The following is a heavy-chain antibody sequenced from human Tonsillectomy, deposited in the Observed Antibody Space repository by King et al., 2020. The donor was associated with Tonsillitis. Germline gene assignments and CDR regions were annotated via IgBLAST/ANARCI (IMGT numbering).Heavy chain of an antibody. Sequence: VQLVESGGGVVQPGGSLRLSCAASRFTFSSYGMHWVRQAPGKGLEWVAFIRYDGSNKYYADSVKGRFTISRDNSKNTLYLQMNSLRAEDTAVYYCAKDHPSVTYYYESIDCWGQGTLVTVSS. D-gene: IGHD3-22*01. V-gene: IGHV3-30*02. J-gene: IGHJ4*02. CDR2: IRYDGSNK. CDR3: AKDHPSVTYYYESIDC. CDR1: RFTFSSYG.